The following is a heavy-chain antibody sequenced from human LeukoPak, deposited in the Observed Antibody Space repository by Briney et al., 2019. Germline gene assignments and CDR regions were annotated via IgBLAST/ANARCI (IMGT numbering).Heavy chain of an antibody. CDR3: AKVATYYDFWSGWLFDY. Sequence: PGGSLRLSCAASGFTFDDYAMHWVRHAPGKGLEWVSGISWNSGSIGYADSVKGRFTISRDNAKNSLYLQMNSLRAEDTALYYCAKVATYYDFWSGWLFDYWGQGTLVTVSS. CDR2: ISWNSGSI. CDR1: GFTFDDYA. V-gene: IGHV3-9*01. D-gene: IGHD3-3*01. J-gene: IGHJ4*02.